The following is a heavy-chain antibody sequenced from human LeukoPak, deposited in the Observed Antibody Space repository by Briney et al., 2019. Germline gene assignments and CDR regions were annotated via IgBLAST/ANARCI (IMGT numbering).Heavy chain of an antibody. V-gene: IGHV3-7*01. CDR1: GFMFSTYW. D-gene: IGHD2-15*01. CDR2: IKPDGSET. Sequence: AGGSLRLSCAASGFMFSTYWMTGVRQAPDKGLEWVANIKPDGSETYYVDSVKGRFTISRDNTKNLLYLQMNSLSGEDAAVYHCGGFGYEAGVDLWGQGTLVSVSS. CDR3: GGFGYEAGVDL. J-gene: IGHJ4*02.